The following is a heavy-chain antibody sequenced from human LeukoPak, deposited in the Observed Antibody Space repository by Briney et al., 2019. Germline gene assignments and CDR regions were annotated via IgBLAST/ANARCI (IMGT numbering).Heavy chain of an antibody. CDR1: GFTFSSYG. V-gene: IGHV3-30*18. D-gene: IGHD1-26*01. J-gene: IGHJ3*02. CDR2: ISYDGSNK. Sequence: GRSLRLSCAASGFTFSSYGMDWVRQAPGKGLEWVACISYDGSNKYYADSVKGRFTISRDNSKNTLYLQMNSLRVEDTAVYYCAKDWYSGSYDAIDIWGQGTMVTVSS. CDR3: AKDWYSGSYDAIDI.